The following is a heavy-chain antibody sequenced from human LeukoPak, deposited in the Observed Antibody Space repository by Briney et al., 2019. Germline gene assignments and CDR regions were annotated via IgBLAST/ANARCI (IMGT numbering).Heavy chain of an antibody. CDR2: IYWDDDK. D-gene: IGHD2-8*01. V-gene: IGHV2-5*02. J-gene: IGHJ4*02. CDR3: AHRKSIGNGFEY. Sequence: SGPTLVKPTQTLTLTCTFSGFSLSTGAVGVGWIRQPPGKALEWLAFIYWDDDKRYSPSLKTRLSITKDTTKNQVVLTMTNTDPVDTAKYYCAHRKSIGNGFEYWGQGALVTVSS. CDR1: GFSLSTGAVG.